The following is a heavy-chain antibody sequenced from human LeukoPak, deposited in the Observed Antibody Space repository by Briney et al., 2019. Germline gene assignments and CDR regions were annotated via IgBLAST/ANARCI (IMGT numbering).Heavy chain of an antibody. CDR1: GGSFSGYY. D-gene: IGHD2-2*01. CDR3: TIHIVVVPAAKKKNWLDP. Sequence: SETLSLTCAVYGGSFSGYYWSWIRQPPGKGLEWIGEINHSGSTNYNPSLKSRVTISVDTPKNQFSLKLSSVTAADTAVYYCTIHIVVVPAAKKKNWLDPWGQGTLVTVSS. CDR2: INHSGST. J-gene: IGHJ5*02. V-gene: IGHV4-34*01.